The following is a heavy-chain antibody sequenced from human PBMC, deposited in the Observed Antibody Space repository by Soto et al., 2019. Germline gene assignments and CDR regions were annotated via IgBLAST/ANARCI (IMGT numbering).Heavy chain of an antibody. Sequence: ASVKVSCKASGYTFTSYGISWVRQAPGQGLEWMGWISAYNGNTNYAQKLQGRVTMTTDTSTSTAYMELRSLRSDDTAVYYCARMFLPSGYDRSYYYYYYMDVWGKGTTVTVSS. D-gene: IGHD5-12*01. CDR1: GYTFTSYG. V-gene: IGHV1-18*01. CDR2: ISAYNGNT. CDR3: ARMFLPSGYDRSYYYYYYMDV. J-gene: IGHJ6*03.